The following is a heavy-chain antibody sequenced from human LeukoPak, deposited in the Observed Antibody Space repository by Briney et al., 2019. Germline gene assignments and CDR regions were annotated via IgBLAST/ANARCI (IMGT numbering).Heavy chain of an antibody. CDR2: IYYSGST. V-gene: IGHV4-39*01. J-gene: IGHJ3*01. CDR1: GGSISSSSYY. D-gene: IGHD3-9*01. Sequence: SETLSLTCTVSGGSISSSSYYWGWIRQPPGKGLEWIGSIYYSGSTYYNPSLKSRVTISVDTSKNQFSLKLSSVTAADTAVYYCVRPDDNSFDFWGQGTMVTVSS. CDR3: VRPDDNSFDF.